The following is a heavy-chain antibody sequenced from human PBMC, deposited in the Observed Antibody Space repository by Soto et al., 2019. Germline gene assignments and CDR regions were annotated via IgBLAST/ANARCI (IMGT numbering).Heavy chain of an antibody. CDR2: ISYDGSNK. D-gene: IGHD3-10*01. CDR3: AKDLDPFRGVIVVGY. Sequence: QVQLVESGGGVVQPGRSLRLSCAASGFTFSSYGMHWVRQAPGKGLEWVAVISYDGSNKYYADSVKGRFTISRDNSKNTLYLQMNSLRAEDTAVYYCAKDLDPFRGVIVVGYWGQGTLVTVSS. CDR1: GFTFSSYG. V-gene: IGHV3-30*18. J-gene: IGHJ4*02.